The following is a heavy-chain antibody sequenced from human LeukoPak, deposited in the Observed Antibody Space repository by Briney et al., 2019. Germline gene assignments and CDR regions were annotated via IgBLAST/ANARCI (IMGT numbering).Heavy chain of an antibody. J-gene: IGHJ4*02. CDR1: GYTFTSYY. D-gene: IGHD6-19*01. Sequence: ASVKVSCKASGYTFTSYYMHWVRQAPGQGLEWMGIINPSGVSTSYAQKFQGRVTVTRDTSTSTVYMELSSLRSEDTAVYYCARVHRLDSSGWHWGQGTLVTVSS. CDR2: INPSGVST. CDR3: ARVHRLDSSGWH. V-gene: IGHV1-46*01.